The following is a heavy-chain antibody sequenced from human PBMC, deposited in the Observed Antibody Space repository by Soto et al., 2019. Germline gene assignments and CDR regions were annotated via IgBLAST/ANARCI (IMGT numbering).Heavy chain of an antibody. CDR3: AKRTTGWYFDL. CDR2: ISGSGDST. Sequence: EVQLLESGGGLVQPGGSLRLSCAASGFTFSSYAMSWVRQAPGKGLEWVSIISGSGDSTYYADSVKGRFTMSRDNSNNSLYLKMNRLRAEDTAVYYCAKRTTGWYFDLWGRGTLVTVSS. V-gene: IGHV3-23*01. CDR1: GFTFSSYA. J-gene: IGHJ2*01.